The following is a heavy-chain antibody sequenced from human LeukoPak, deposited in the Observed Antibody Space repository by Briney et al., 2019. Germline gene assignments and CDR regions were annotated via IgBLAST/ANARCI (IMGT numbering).Heavy chain of an antibody. J-gene: IGHJ4*02. Sequence: PGGSLRLSCAASGFTFSSYWMHWVRQAPGKGLMWVSRINNDGSGTVYAGSVEGRFTISRDNAKNTLYLQMNSLRADDTAVYYCVRGLLGPDYWGQGTQVTVSS. CDR3: VRGLLGPDY. D-gene: IGHD7-27*01. V-gene: IGHV3-74*01. CDR1: GFTFSSYW. CDR2: INNDGSGT.